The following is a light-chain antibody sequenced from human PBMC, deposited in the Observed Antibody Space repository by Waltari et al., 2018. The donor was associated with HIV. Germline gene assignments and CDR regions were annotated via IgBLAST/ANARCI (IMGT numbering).Light chain of an antibody. J-gene: IGLJ2*01. V-gene: IGLV10-54*04. CDR1: SNNVGNQG. CDR2: RNN. Sequence: QAGLTQPPSVSKGLRQTATLTCTGNSNNVGNQGAAWLQQHQGHPPKLLSYRNNNRPSGISERFSASRSGNTASLTITGLQPEDEADYDCSAWDSSLSALVFGGGTKLTVL. CDR3: SAWDSSLSALV.